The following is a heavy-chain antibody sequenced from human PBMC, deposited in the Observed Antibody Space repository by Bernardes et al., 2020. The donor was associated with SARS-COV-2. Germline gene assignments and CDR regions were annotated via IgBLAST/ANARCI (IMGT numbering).Heavy chain of an antibody. J-gene: IGHJ6*02. CDR1: GGSISSYY. D-gene: IGHD6-19*01. CDR2: IYYSGST. CDR3: ARVGLKLNSGWYSDGMDV. Sequence: SETLSLTCTVSGGSISSYYWSWIRQPPGKGLEWIGYIYYSGSTNYNPSLKSRVTISVDTSKNQFSLKLSSVTAADTAVYYCARVGLKLNSGWYSDGMDVWGQGTTVTVSS. V-gene: IGHV4-59*01.